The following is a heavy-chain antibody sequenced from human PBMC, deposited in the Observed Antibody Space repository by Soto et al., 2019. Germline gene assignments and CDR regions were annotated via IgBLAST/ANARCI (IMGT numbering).Heavy chain of an antibody. J-gene: IGHJ6*02. Sequence: GGSLRLSCVASGFTFTNFWMSWVRQAPGKGLEWVANIKGDGSEKRYVDSVRGRFTISRDNAKNSVYLQMNSLRVEDTALYYCGRDEVRNGVGVWGPGTTVTVSS. CDR1: GFTFTNFW. CDR2: IKGDGSEK. CDR3: GRDEVRNGVGV. V-gene: IGHV3-7*01.